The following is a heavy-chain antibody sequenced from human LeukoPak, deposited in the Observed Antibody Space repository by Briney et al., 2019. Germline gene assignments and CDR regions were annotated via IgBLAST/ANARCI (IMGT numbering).Heavy chain of an antibody. CDR2: IYYSGST. V-gene: IGHV4-59*08. CDR1: GGSISSYY. D-gene: IGHD6-13*01. CDR3: ARQGGMAAVIDY. Sequence: PSETLSLTCTVSGGSISSYYWSWIRQPPGKGLEWIGYIYYSGSTNYNPSLKSRVTISVDTPKDQFSLKLNSVTAADTAVYYCARQGGMAAVIDYWGQGTLVTVSS. J-gene: IGHJ4*02.